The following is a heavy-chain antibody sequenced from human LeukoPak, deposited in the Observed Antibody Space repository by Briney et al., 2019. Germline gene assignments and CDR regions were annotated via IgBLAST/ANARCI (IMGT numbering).Heavy chain of an antibody. CDR3: AKDSTDSGYPFDY. D-gene: IGHD5-12*01. CDR2: ISGSGGRI. CDR1: GFTFSSYA. J-gene: IGHJ4*02. Sequence: GGSLRLSCAASGFTFSSYAMSWVRQAPGKGLEWVSSISGSGGRIHYADSVRGRFTISRDNSKNTLYLQMNSLRAEDTAVFYCAKDSTDSGYPFDYWGQGTLVTVSS. V-gene: IGHV3-23*01.